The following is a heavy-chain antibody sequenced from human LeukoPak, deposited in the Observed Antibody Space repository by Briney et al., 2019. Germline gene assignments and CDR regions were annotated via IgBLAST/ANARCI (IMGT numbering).Heavy chain of an antibody. V-gene: IGHV3-74*01. CDR1: GFTFSSYW. D-gene: IGHD1-7*01. CDR3: TRGGTTLDY. J-gene: IGHJ4*02. CDR2: IDTDGSNT. Sequence: PGGSLRLSCAASGFTFSSYWMHWVRQAPGKGLVWVSRIDTDGSNTAYADSVKGRFTISRDNAKNTLYLQMNSLRAEGTAVYYCTRGGTTLDYWGQGTLVTVSS.